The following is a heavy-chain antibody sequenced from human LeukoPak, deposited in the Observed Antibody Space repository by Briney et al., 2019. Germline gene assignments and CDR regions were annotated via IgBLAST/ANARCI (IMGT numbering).Heavy chain of an antibody. Sequence: ASVKVSCKASGYTFTGYYMHWVRQAPGQGLESMGWINPNSGGTKYAQKFQGRVTMTRDTSISTAYMELSRLRSDDTAVYYCAREYCSSTSCYAANWFDPWGQGTLVTVSS. V-gene: IGHV1-2*02. CDR2: INPNSGGT. CDR3: AREYCSSTSCYAANWFDP. CDR1: GYTFTGYY. J-gene: IGHJ5*02. D-gene: IGHD2-2*01.